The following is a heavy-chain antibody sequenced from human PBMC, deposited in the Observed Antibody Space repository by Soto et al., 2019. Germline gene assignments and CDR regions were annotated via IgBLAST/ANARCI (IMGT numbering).Heavy chain of an antibody. V-gene: IGHV1-18*01. Sequence: ASVKVSCKASGYTFTSYGISWVRQAPGQGLEWMGWISAYNGNTNYAQKQQGRVTMTTNTSKSTDYIKLRSMRSDDTDVYYCARDRGYSGYDFDYWGQGTLVTVSS. CDR1: GYTFTSYG. CDR3: ARDRGYSGYDFDY. CDR2: ISAYNGNT. J-gene: IGHJ4*02. D-gene: IGHD5-12*01.